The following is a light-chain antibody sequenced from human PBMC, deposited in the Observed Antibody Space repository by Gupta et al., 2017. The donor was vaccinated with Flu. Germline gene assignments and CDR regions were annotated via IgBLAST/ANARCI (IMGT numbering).Light chain of an antibody. CDR2: EDS. Sequence: SFEVTQSPSVSVAPGQTVNITCSGHQLEDKFICWYQQKPGQSPMLVLYEDSKRPSGIPVRFSGSNSGNTATLTITGAQPQDEADYYCHVWYSAAAFFGAGTNVAVL. CDR1: QLEDKF. J-gene: IGLJ1*01. CDR3: HVWYSAAAF. V-gene: IGLV3-1*01.